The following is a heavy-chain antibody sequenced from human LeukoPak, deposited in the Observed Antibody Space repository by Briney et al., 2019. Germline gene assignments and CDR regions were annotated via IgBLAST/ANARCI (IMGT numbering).Heavy chain of an antibody. CDR2: IYNSGST. Sequence: KPSETLSLTCIFSGGSITSSYWSWIRQPPGKGLEWIGYIYNSGSTNYNPSLKSRVTISVDMSKNQFSLKLSSVTAADTAVYYCARATAYYCIDYWGQGTLVTVSS. CDR3: ARATAYYCIDY. CDR1: GGSITSSY. J-gene: IGHJ4*02. V-gene: IGHV4-59*01. D-gene: IGHD3-16*01.